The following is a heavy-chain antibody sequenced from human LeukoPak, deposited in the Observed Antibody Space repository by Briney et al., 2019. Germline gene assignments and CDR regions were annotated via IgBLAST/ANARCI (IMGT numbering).Heavy chain of an antibody. Sequence: SETRSLTCTVSGYSISSAYYWGWIRQSPGKGLEWIGSIYHSGSSYYNPSLKSRVTISVDTSKNQFSLKLSSVTAADTAVYYCAKDWDQLLYYFDYWGQGTLVTVSS. CDR1: GYSISSAYY. V-gene: IGHV4-38-2*02. D-gene: IGHD2-2*01. CDR2: IYHSGSS. J-gene: IGHJ4*02. CDR3: AKDWDQLLYYFDY.